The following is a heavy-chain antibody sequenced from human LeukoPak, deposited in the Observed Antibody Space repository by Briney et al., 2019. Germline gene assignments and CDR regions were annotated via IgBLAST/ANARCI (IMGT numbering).Heavy chain of an antibody. D-gene: IGHD3-22*01. V-gene: IGHV3-53*01. J-gene: IGHJ3*02. CDR3: AREGDSSGQAGAFNI. CDR2: IYSGGST. CDR1: GFTVSSNY. Sequence: GGSLRLSCAASGFTVSSNYMSWVRQAPGKGLEWVSVIYSGGSTYYADSVKGRFTISRDDSERTVYLHVDSLRPDDTAIFYCAREGDSSGQAGAFNIWGQGTMVTVSS.